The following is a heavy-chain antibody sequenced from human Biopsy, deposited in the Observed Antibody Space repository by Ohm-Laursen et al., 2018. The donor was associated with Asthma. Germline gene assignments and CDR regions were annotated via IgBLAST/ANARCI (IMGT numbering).Heavy chain of an antibody. Sequence: SLRLSCTASGFTFSSYAMSWVLQAPGKGLAWVSAISGSGGSTYYADSVKGRFTISRDNSKNTLYLQMNSLRAEDTAVYYCAKESRRDGYNRRNYYFDYWGQGTLVTVSS. CDR1: GFTFSSYA. D-gene: IGHD5-24*01. J-gene: IGHJ4*02. CDR2: ISGSGGST. V-gene: IGHV3-23*01. CDR3: AKESRRDGYNRRNYYFDY.